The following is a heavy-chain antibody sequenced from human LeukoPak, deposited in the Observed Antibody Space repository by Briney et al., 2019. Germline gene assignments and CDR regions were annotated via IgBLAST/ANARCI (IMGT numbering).Heavy chain of an antibody. V-gene: IGHV4-59*01. D-gene: IGHD5-12*01. Sequence: PSETLSLTCTVSGGSISSYYWSWIRQPPGKGLEWIGYIYYSGSTNYNPSLKSRVTISVDTSKNQFSLKLSSVTAADTAGYYCAGEYSGYDYDYYYYGMDVWGQGTTVTVSS. CDR3: AGEYSGYDYDYYYYGMDV. J-gene: IGHJ6*02. CDR2: IYYSGST. CDR1: GGSISSYY.